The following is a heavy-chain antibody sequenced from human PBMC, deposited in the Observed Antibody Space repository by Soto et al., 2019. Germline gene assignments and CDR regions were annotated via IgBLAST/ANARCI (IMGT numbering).Heavy chain of an antibody. V-gene: IGHV4-39*01. J-gene: IGHJ5*02. CDR3: ARHPSDFWCDP. D-gene: IGHD2-21*02. CDR1: GGSISSSSYF. CDR2: IYYSGST. Sequence: QLQLQESGPGLVKPSETLSLTCSVSGGSISSSSYFWGWIRQPPGKGLEWIGSIYYSGSTYYNPSLKRRVTVAVDTSKNPFSLKLSSVTAADTAVYYCARHPSDFWCDPWGQGTLVTVSS.